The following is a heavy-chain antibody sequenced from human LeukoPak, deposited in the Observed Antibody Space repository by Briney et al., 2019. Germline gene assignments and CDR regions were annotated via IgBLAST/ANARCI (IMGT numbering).Heavy chain of an antibody. CDR1: GFTFSSYA. Sequence: PGGSLRLSCAASGFTFSSYAMHWVRQARGKGLEWVAVISYDGSNKYYADSVKGRFTMSRDNAKNSLYLQMNSLRDEDAAVYYCARASPIGYDYWGQGTLVTVSS. J-gene: IGHJ4*02. CDR3: ARASPIGYDY. D-gene: IGHD3-22*01. V-gene: IGHV3-30-3*01. CDR2: ISYDGSNK.